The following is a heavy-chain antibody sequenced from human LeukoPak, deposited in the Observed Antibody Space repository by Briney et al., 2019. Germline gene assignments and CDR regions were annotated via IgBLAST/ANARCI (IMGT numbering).Heavy chain of an antibody. CDR2: ISGSGGST. J-gene: IGHJ4*02. CDR1: GFTFNNYV. V-gene: IGHV3-23*01. CDR3: AKVLGVPAAIGSYFDY. Sequence: PGGSLRLSCAASGFTFNNYVMNWVRQTPGKGLEWVSGISGSGGSTYYADSVKGRFTISRDNSDNTLYLYMNSLRAEDSAVYYCAKVLGVPAAIGSYFDYWGQGTLVTVSS. D-gene: IGHD2-2*02.